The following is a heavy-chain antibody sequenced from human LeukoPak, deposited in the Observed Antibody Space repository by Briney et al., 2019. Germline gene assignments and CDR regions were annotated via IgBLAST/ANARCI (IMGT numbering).Heavy chain of an antibody. Sequence: GGSLRLSCAASGFTFSSYAMSWVRQAPGKGLEWVSAISGSGGSTYCADSVKGRFTISRDNAKNSLYLQMNSLRAEDTAVYYCARDWVLRFLEWSYDAFDIWGQGTMVTVSS. J-gene: IGHJ3*02. CDR1: GFTFSSYA. V-gene: IGHV3-23*01. D-gene: IGHD3-3*01. CDR3: ARDWVLRFLEWSYDAFDI. CDR2: ISGSGGST.